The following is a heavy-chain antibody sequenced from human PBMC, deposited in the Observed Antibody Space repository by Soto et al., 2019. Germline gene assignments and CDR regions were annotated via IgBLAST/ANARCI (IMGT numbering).Heavy chain of an antibody. Sequence: GESLKISCKGSGYSFTSYWISWVRQMPGKGLEWMGRIDPSDSYTNYSPSFQGHVTISADKSISTAYLQWSSLKASDTAMYYCARLPVAAAGTDYYYGMDVWGQGTTVTVSS. V-gene: IGHV5-10-1*01. CDR1: GYSFTSYW. J-gene: IGHJ6*02. CDR2: IDPSDSYT. CDR3: ARLPVAAAGTDYYYGMDV. D-gene: IGHD6-13*01.